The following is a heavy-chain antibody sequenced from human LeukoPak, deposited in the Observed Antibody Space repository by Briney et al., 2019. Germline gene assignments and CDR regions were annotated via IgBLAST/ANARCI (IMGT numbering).Heavy chain of an antibody. CDR1: GGSISTYY. J-gene: IGHJ4*02. Sequence: SETLSLTCTVSGGSISTYYWSWIRRPPGKGLEWIAYIHASGPTNYNPSLKSRITISVDTSKNQFSLNLSSMTAGHTAVYYCARHDAGIAARPFDNWGGRTLVSVSS. CDR2: IHASGPT. D-gene: IGHD6-6*01. CDR3: ARHDAGIAARPFDN. V-gene: IGHV4-4*09.